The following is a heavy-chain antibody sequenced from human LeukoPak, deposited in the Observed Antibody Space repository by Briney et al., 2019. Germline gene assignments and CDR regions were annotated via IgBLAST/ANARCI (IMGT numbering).Heavy chain of an antibody. J-gene: IGHJ4*02. CDR3: ARHYGDYALDY. V-gene: IGHV4-59*08. D-gene: IGHD4-17*01. Sequence: SETLSLTCTVSGGSLITYYWSWIRQPPGKGLEWIGYIHYSGSTNYNPSLKSRLIISVDTSKNQFSLKMRSVTAADTAVYFCARHYGDYALDYWGQGNPVTVSS. CDR2: IHYSGST. CDR1: GGSLITYY.